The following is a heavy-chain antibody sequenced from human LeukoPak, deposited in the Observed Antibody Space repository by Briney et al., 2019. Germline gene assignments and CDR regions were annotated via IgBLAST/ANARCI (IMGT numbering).Heavy chain of an antibody. J-gene: IGHJ5*02. CDR1: GGSISSYY. CDR3: ARASYYYDSSGYYSQHGPNWFDP. CDR2: IYYSGST. V-gene: IGHV4-59*01. D-gene: IGHD3-22*01. Sequence: SETLSLTCTVSGGSISSYYWSWIRQPPGKGLEWIGYIYYSGSTNYNPSLKSRVTISVDTSKNQFSLKLSSVTAADTAVYYCARASYYYDSSGYYSQHGPNWFDPWGQGTLVTVSS.